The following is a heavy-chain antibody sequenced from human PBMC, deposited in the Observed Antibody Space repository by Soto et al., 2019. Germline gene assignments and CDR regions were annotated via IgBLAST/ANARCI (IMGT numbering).Heavy chain of an antibody. CDR3: AKDSGGSSWWSGSCYAKDV. CDR2: ISSSTI. CDR1: GFTFSSYA. Sequence: PGGSLRLSCAASGFTFSSYAMSWIRQAPGKGLECVAYISSSTIYYADSVKGRFTISRDNGKTSLYLQMNSLRTEDTALYYCAKDSGGSSWWSGSCYAKDVWGQGTTVTVSS. V-gene: IGHV3-48*01. J-gene: IGHJ6*02. D-gene: IGHD6-13*01.